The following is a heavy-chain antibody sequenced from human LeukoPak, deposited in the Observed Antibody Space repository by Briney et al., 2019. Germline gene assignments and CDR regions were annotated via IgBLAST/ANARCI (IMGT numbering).Heavy chain of an antibody. D-gene: IGHD3-10*01. CDR2: ISYDGSNK. V-gene: IGHV3-30*04. Sequence: GGSLRLSCAASGFTFSSYAMHWVRQAPGKGLEWVAVISYDGSNKYYADSVKGRFTISRDNSKNTLYLQMSSLRAGDTAVYYCARSYYYGSGSTDAFDIWGQGTMVTVSS. CDR1: GFTFSSYA. J-gene: IGHJ3*02. CDR3: ARSYYYGSGSTDAFDI.